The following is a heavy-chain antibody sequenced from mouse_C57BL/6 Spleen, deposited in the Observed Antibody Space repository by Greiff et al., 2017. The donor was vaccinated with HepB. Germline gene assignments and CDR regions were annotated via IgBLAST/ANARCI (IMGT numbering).Heavy chain of an antibody. J-gene: IGHJ3*01. Sequence: EVKLMESGEGLVKPGGSLKLSCAASGFTFSSYAMSWVRQTPEKRLEWVAYISSGGDYIYYADTVKGRFTISRDNARNTLYLQMSSLKSEDTAMYYCTRDVDYYGSSPAWFAYWGQGTLVTVSA. V-gene: IGHV5-9-1*02. CDR3: TRDVDYYGSSPAWFAY. D-gene: IGHD1-1*01. CDR2: ISSGGDYI. CDR1: GFTFSSYA.